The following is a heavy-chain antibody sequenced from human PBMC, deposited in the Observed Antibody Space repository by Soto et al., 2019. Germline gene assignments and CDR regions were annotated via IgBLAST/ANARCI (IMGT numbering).Heavy chain of an antibody. V-gene: IGHV1-46*03. Sequence: QVHLVQSGAEVRMPGASVKFSCKASGYTLTDYIMPWVRQAPGQGLEWMGIINPRSGDTGYARNFQGRFIMTTDTSTSTVYMELSGLTSEDTAISYCASRDGYNISCFSNWFDPWGQGTLVTVSS. CDR3: ASRDGYNISCFSNWFDP. CDR1: GYTLTDYI. D-gene: IGHD6-13*01. J-gene: IGHJ5*02. CDR2: INPRSGDT.